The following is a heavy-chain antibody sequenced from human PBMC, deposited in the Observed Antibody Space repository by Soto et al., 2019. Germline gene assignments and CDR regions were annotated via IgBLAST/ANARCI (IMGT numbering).Heavy chain of an antibody. D-gene: IGHD4-17*01. Sequence: SETLSLTCTVSGGSISSYYWSWIRQPPGKGLEWIGYIYYSGSTNYNPSLKSRVTISVDTSKNQFSLKLSSVTAADTAVYYCARARYGDYVGWFDPWGQGTLVTVSS. CDR3: ARARYGDYVGWFDP. CDR2: IYYSGST. V-gene: IGHV4-59*08. J-gene: IGHJ5*02. CDR1: GGSISSYY.